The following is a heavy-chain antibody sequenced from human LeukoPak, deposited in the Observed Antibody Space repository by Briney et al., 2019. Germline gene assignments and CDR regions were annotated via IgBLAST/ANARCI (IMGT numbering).Heavy chain of an antibody. J-gene: IGHJ6*03. CDR1: GGTLSSYA. D-gene: IGHD3-22*01. Sequence: ASVKVSCKASGGTLSSYAISWVRQAPGQGLEWMGGIIPIFGTANYAQKFQGRVTITADESTSTAYMELSSLRSEDTAVYYCARVPYYYDSSGYYPDRYYYYYMDVWGKGTTVTVSS. CDR3: ARVPYYYDSSGYYPDRYYYYYMDV. V-gene: IGHV1-69*13. CDR2: IIPIFGTA.